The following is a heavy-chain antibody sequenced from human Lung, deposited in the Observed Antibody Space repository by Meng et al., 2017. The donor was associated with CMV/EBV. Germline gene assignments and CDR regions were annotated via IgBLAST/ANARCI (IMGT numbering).Heavy chain of an antibody. V-gene: IGHV3-7*01. CDR1: GFXPSSYW. CDR2: TKQEGSEK. CDR3: ARVSGIAVAGTLGFGYYYYGMAV. D-gene: IGHD6-19*01. J-gene: IGHJ6*02. Sequence: GGXXTPXWVVSGFXPSSYWMSWVRQAPGKGLEWVANTKQEGSEKYYVDSVKGRFTICRDNAKNSLYLQMNSLRAKDTAVYYCARVSGIAVAGTLGFGYYYYGMAVXGQGXTVTVSS.